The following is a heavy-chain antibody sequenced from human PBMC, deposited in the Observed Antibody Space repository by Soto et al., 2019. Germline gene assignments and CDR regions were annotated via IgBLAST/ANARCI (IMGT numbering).Heavy chain of an antibody. Sequence: QVQLVQSGAEVKKPGASVKVSCKASGYTFTSYDINWVRQATGQGLEWMGWMNPNSGNTDYAQKFQGRDTMTRNTVISSAYVAMSSLRSAHTAVYYCARGRGAMPTSYWGQGTLVTVSS. CDR1: GYTFTSYD. D-gene: IGHD2-2*01. CDR3: ARGRGAMPTSY. CDR2: MNPNSGNT. V-gene: IGHV1-8*01. J-gene: IGHJ4*02.